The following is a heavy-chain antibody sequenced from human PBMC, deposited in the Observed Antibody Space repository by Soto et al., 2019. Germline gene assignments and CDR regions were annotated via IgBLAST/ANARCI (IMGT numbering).Heavy chain of an antibody. CDR3: SRRRGSYFDY. CDR2: IYYSGTT. Sequence: TSETLSLTCTVSGDSISGFHWSWIRQPPGKGLEWIGYIYYSGTTNYNPSLKSRVTISVDTSKNQFSLKLSSVTAADTAVYYCSRRRGSYFDYWGQGTLVTVSS. V-gene: IGHV4-59*08. CDR1: GDSISGFH. J-gene: IGHJ4*02. D-gene: IGHD3-16*01.